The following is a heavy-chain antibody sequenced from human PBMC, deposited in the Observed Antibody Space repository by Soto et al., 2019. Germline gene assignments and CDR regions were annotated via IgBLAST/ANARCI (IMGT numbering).Heavy chain of an antibody. CDR1: GYTFTSYG. CDR2: ISAYNGNT. CDR3: ARVYCSSTSCREPLWN. V-gene: IGHV1-18*04. Sequence: QVQLVQSGAEVKKPGASVKVSCKASGYTFTSYGISWVRQAPGQGLEWMGWISAYNGNTNYAQKLQGRVTMTTDTYTSKGYMELSSLRSDDTAVYYCARVYCSSTSCREPLWNWGQGSLVTVSS. J-gene: IGHJ1*01. D-gene: IGHD2-2*01.